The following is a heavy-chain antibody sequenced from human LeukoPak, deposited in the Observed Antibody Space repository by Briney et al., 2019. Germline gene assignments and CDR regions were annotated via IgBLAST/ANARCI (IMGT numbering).Heavy chain of an antibody. CDR3: AKARIYGDYWWFDP. J-gene: IGHJ5*02. Sequence: PGASLRLSCAASGFTFSSYAVSWVRQAPGKGLEWVSAISGSGGSTYYADSVKGRFTISRDNSKNTLYLQMNSLRAEDTAVYYCAKARIYGDYWWFDPWGQGTLVTVSS. V-gene: IGHV3-23*01. CDR2: ISGSGGST. D-gene: IGHD4-17*01. CDR1: GFTFSSYA.